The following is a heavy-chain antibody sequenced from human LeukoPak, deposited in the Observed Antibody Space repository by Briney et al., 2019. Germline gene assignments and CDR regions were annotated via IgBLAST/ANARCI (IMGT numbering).Heavy chain of an antibody. CDR2: IYYSGST. V-gene: IGHV4-39*07. CDR1: GGSISSYY. D-gene: IGHD5-18*01. J-gene: IGHJ6*03. Sequence: SETLSLTCTVSGGSISSYYWSWIRQPPGKGLEWIGSIYYSGSTYYNPSLKSRVTISVDTSKNQFSLKLSSVTAADTAVYYCARTQGYSYGPLDYYYMDVWGKGTTVTVSS. CDR3: ARTQGYSYGPLDYYYMDV.